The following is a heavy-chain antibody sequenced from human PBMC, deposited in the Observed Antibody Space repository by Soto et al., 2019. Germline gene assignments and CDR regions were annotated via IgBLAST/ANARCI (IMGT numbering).Heavy chain of an antibody. CDR2: IYYSGST. CDR3: ARVPGP. Sequence: SETLSLTCTVSGGSISSSSYYWGWIRQPPGKGLEWIGNIYYSGSTNYNPSLKSRVTISVDTSKNQFSLKLTSVTAADTAVYYCARVPGPWGQGTLVTVSS. J-gene: IGHJ5*02. V-gene: IGHV4-39*07. CDR1: GGSISSSSYY.